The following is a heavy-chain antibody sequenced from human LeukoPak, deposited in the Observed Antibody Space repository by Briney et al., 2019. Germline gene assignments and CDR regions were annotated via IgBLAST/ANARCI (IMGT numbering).Heavy chain of an antibody. CDR3: ARVGTYSSGSYSSWLDY. J-gene: IGHJ4*02. D-gene: IGHD3-10*01. Sequence: SETLSLTCTVSGGSISSYYWSWIRQPPGKGLEWIGYIYYSGSTNYNPSLKSRVTISVDTSKNQFSLKLSSVTAADTAVYYCARVGTYSSGSYSSWLDYWGQGTLVTVSS. CDR1: GGSISSYY. CDR2: IYYSGST. V-gene: IGHV4-59*01.